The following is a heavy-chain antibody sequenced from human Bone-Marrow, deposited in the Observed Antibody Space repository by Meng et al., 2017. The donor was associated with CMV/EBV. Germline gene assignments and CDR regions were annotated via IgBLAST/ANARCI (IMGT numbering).Heavy chain of an antibody. CDR3: ARSFSSSWKHPLDY. CDR1: GYTFTMYY. V-gene: IGHV1-46*01. D-gene: IGHD6-13*01. CDR2: VNPLAGST. Sequence: ASVKVSCKTSGYTFTMYYVHWVRQAPGQGLEWMGLVNPLAGSTSYAQKFQGRVTLTRETSANTVYMELSSLRSEDTALYHCARSFSSSWKHPLDYWGQGTLVTVSS. J-gene: IGHJ4*02.